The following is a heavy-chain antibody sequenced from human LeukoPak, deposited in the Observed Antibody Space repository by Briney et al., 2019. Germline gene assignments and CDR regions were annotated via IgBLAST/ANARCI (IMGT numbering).Heavy chain of an antibody. CDR3: ARVDTAMVRAFDI. V-gene: IGHV1-18*01. CDR2: ISAYNGNT. D-gene: IGHD5-18*01. CDR1: GYTFTSYS. J-gene: IGHJ3*02. Sequence: ASVKVSCKASGYTFTSYSISWVRQAPGQGLEWMGWISAYNGNTNYAQKLQGRVTMTTDTSTSTAYMELSSLRSEDTAVYYCARVDTAMVRAFDIWGQGTMVTVSS.